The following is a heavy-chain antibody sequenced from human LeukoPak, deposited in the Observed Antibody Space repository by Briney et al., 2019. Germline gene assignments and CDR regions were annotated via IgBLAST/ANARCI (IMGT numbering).Heavy chain of an antibody. D-gene: IGHD3-22*01. CDR1: GFTFSSYG. Sequence: GGSLRLSCAASGFTFSSYGMHWVRQAPGKGLEWVAFIRYDGSNKYYADSVKGRFTISRDNSKNTLYLQMNSLRAEDTAVYYCAKDGGYYYAEYYFDYWGQGTLVTVSP. V-gene: IGHV3-30*02. CDR3: AKDGGYYYAEYYFDY. J-gene: IGHJ4*02. CDR2: IRYDGSNK.